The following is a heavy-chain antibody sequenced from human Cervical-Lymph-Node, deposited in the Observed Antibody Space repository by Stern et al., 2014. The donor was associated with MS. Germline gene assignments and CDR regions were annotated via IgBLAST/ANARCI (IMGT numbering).Heavy chain of an antibody. D-gene: IGHD3-22*01. CDR2: IVVGSGNT. CDR1: GFTFTSSA. V-gene: IGHV1-58*01. CDR3: AAVPDYYDSSGADAFDI. J-gene: IGHJ3*02. Sequence: QMQLVQSGPEVKKPGTSVKVSCKASGFTFTSSAVQWVRQARGQRLAWIGWIVVGSGNTNYAQKFKERVTNTRDMSTSTAYMELSSLRSEDTAVYYCAAVPDYYDSSGADAFDIWGQGTMVTVSS.